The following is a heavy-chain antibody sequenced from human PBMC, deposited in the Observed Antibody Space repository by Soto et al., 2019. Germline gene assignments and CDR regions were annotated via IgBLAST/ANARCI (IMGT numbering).Heavy chain of an antibody. D-gene: IGHD5-18*01. CDR1: GFTFSSYA. CDR2: VSGSGGST. J-gene: IGHJ4*02. V-gene: IGHV3-23*01. Sequence: GGSLRLSCAASGFTFSSYAMSWVRQAPGAGLEWVSAVSGSGGSTYYADSVKGRFTISRDNSKNTLYLQMNSLRAEDTAVYYWAKVEDTALDYYFDYWGQGPLVTVSS. CDR3: AKVEDTALDYYFDY.